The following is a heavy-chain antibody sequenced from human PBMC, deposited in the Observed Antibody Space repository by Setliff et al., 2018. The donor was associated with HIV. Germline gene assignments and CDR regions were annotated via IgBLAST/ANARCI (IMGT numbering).Heavy chain of an antibody. D-gene: IGHD3-22*01. CDR1: GYTFTTYF. CDR3: ARGGGVYDTPSDLDY. V-gene: IGHV1-2*02. CDR2: INPNTGGT. J-gene: IGHJ4*02. Sequence: GASVKVSCKASGYTFTTYFIIWVRQAPGQGLEWMGWINPNTGGTYCAQKFQGRVTMTRDTSISTAYMELSRLTSDDTAVYYCARGGGVYDTPSDLDYWGQGTLVTVSS.